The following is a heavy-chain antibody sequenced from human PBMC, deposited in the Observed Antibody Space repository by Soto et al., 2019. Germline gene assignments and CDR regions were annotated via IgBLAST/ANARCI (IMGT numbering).Heavy chain of an antibody. D-gene: IGHD2-15*01. CDR2: IRSKANSYAT. J-gene: IGHJ4*02. CDR1: GFTFSGSA. Sequence: EVQLVESGGGLVQPGGSLILCCAASGFTFSGSAMHWVRQASGKGLEWVGRIRSKANSYATAYAASVKGRFTISRDDSKNTAYLQMNSLKTEDTAVYYCTRPGYCSGGSCYIDYWGQGTLVTVSS. V-gene: IGHV3-73*02. CDR3: TRPGYCSGGSCYIDY.